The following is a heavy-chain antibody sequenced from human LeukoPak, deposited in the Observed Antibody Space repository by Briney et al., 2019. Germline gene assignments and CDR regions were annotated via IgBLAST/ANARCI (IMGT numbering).Heavy chain of an antibody. Sequence: SETLSLTCTVSVGSISSGSYYWSWVRQPAGKGLGWIGCIYTSGSTNYNTSLKSRVTISVDTSKNKFSLKLRSVTAADTAVYYCAGEGDAHAFAIWGPGTMVTVSS. D-gene: IGHD2-21*02. CDR3: AGEGDAHAFAI. CDR1: VGSISSGSYY. J-gene: IGHJ3*02. CDR2: IYTSGST. V-gene: IGHV4-61*02.